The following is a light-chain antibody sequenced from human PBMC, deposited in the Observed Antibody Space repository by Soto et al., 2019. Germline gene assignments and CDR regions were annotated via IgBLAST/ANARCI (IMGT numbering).Light chain of an antibody. CDR2: EVT. V-gene: IGLV2-8*01. CDR1: SSDVGGYNF. Sequence: QSVLTQPPSASGSPGQSVTISCTGTSSDVGGYNFVSRYQQHPGKAPKFMIYEVTKRPSGVPDRFSGSKSGLTASLAISGLQAEDEADYYCSSFTTSRFYVFGPGTKVTVL. J-gene: IGLJ1*01. CDR3: SSFTTSRFYV.